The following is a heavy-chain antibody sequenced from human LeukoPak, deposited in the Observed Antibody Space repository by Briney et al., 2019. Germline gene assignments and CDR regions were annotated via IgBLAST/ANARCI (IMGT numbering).Heavy chain of an antibody. CDR3: ARALYYDSSGYYSSSYYYFQH. CDR2: INPNSGGT. Sequence: GASVKVSCKASGYTFTSYYLHWVRQAPGHGLEWMGWINPNSGGTNYAQKFQGRVTMTRDTSISTAYMELSRLRSDVTAEYCCARALYYDSSGYYSSSYYYFQHWGQGTLVTVSS. CDR1: GYTFTSYY. J-gene: IGHJ1*01. D-gene: IGHD3-22*01. V-gene: IGHV1-2*02.